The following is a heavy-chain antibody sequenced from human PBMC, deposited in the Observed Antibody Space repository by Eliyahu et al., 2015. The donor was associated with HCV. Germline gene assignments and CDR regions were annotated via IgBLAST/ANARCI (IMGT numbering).Heavy chain of an antibody. Sequence: QVQLQESGPGLVKPSETLSLTCTVXGGXIXPXXWSWXRXPPGKGLEWIGYIHYSGSTNYNPSLKSRVTISVDTSKNQLSLNLTSVTAADTAMYYCASGGGGIAVTGTGGWFDPWGQGTLVTVSS. J-gene: IGHJ5*02. CDR1: GGXIXPXX. V-gene: IGHV4-59*01. D-gene: IGHD6-19*01. CDR2: IHYSGST. CDR3: ASGGGGIAVTGTGGWFDP.